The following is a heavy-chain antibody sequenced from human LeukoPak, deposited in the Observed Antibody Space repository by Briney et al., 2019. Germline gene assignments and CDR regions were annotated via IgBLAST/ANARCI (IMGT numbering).Heavy chain of an antibody. J-gene: IGHJ3*02. Sequence: ASVKVSCKASGGTFSSYAISWVRQAPGQGLEWMGGIIPIFGTANYAQKFQGRVTITTDESTSTAYMELSSLRSEDTAVYYCARVYYDSSGWRFDIWGQGTMVTVSS. CDR3: ARVYYDSSGWRFDI. CDR1: GGTFSSYA. D-gene: IGHD3-22*01. CDR2: IIPIFGTA. V-gene: IGHV1-69*05.